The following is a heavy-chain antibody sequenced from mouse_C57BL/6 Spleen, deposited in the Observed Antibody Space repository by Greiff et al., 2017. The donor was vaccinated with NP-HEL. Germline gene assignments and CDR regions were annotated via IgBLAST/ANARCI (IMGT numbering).Heavy chain of an antibody. CDR3: AIGYYVGYFDY. Sequence: QVQLQQSGAELVKPGASVKLSCKASGYTFTSYWMHWVKQRPGQGLEWIGMIHPNSGSTNYNEKFKSKATLTVDKSSSTAYMQLSSLTSEDSAVYYCAIGYYVGYFDYWGQGTTLTVSS. D-gene: IGHD2-3*01. CDR1: GYTFTSYW. CDR2: IHPNSGST. V-gene: IGHV1-64*01. J-gene: IGHJ2*01.